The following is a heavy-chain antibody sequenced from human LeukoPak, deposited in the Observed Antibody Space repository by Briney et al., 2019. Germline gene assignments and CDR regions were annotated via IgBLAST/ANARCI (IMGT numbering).Heavy chain of an antibody. D-gene: IGHD6-19*01. Sequence: GASVKVSCKASGYTFTSYGISWVRQAPGQGLEWMGWISAYNGNTNYAQKLQGRVTMTRDTSISTAYMELSRLTSDDTAVYYCARTVNGWYKYYFDYWGQGSLVTVSS. J-gene: IGHJ4*02. CDR2: ISAYNGNT. CDR3: ARTVNGWYKYYFDY. CDR1: GYTFTSYG. V-gene: IGHV1-18*01.